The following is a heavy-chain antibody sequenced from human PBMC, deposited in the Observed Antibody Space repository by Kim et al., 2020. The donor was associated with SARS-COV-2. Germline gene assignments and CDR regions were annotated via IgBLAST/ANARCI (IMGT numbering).Heavy chain of an antibody. J-gene: IGHJ4*02. V-gene: IGHV3-9*01. D-gene: IGHD6-13*01. CDR2: ISWNSGRI. Sequence: GGSLRLSCAASGFTFDDYAMHWVRQAPGKGLEWVSGISWNSGRIAYADPLKDRLTISRENAKNSLYLQMNSLSAEDTALYYCAKEGEIIAAAGTGLDYWGQGTLVTVSS. CDR1: GFTFDDYA. CDR3: AKEGEIIAAAGTGLDY.